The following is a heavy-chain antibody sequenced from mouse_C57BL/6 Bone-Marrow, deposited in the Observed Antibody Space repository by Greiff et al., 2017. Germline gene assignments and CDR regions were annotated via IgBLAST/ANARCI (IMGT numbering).Heavy chain of an antibody. D-gene: IGHD1-1*01. CDR1: GFTFSSYA. Sequence: EVKVVESGGGLVKPGGSLKLSCAASGFTFSSYAMSWVRQTPEKRLEWVATISDGGSYTYYPDNVKGRFTISRDNAKNNLYLQMSHLKSEDTAMYYCARSYYGSSLDYWGQGTTLTVSS. J-gene: IGHJ2*01. V-gene: IGHV5-4*03. CDR2: ISDGGSYT. CDR3: ARSYYGSSLDY.